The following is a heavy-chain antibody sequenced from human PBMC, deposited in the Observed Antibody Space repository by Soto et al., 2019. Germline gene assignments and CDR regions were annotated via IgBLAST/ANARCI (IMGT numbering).Heavy chain of an antibody. CDR1: GFTFSDHY. D-gene: IGHD2-2*01. CDR2: IRNKANSYTT. V-gene: IGHV3-72*01. CDR3: ARGGYCSSTSCHSDYYGMDV. Sequence: GGSLRLSCAASGFTFSDHYMDWVRQAPGKGLEWVGRIRNKANSYTTEYAASVKGRFTISRDDSKDSLYLQMNSLKTEDTAVYHCARGGYCSSTSCHSDYYGMDVWGQGTTVTV. J-gene: IGHJ6*02.